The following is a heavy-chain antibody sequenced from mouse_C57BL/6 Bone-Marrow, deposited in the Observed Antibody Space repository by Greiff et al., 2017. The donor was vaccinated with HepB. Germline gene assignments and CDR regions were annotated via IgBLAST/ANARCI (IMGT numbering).Heavy chain of an antibody. CDR1: GYAFSSSW. D-gene: IGHD1-1*01. V-gene: IGHV1-82*01. CDR3: ASFSTTVVAPYAMGY. J-gene: IGHJ4*01. CDR2: IYPGDGDT. Sequence: VQLQQSGPELVKPGASVKISCKASGYAFSSSWMNWVKQRPGKGLEWIGRIYPGDGDTNYNGKFKGKATLTADKSSSTAYMQLSSLTSEDSAVYFCASFSTTVVAPYAMGYWGQGTSVTGSS.